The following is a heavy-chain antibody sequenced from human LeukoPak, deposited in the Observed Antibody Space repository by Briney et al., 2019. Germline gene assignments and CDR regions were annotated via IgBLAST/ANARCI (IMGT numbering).Heavy chain of an antibody. CDR2: INADGSTT. Sequence: TGGSQRLSCAASVFTFGNSWVHWVRQAPGKGLVWVSQINADGSTTSYADSVKGRFTISRDNARNTLSVEMNSLTIEDTTVYYCIVVVEPPDSDGFDVWGQGTMITVSS. D-gene: IGHD1-14*01. J-gene: IGHJ3*01. CDR1: VFTFGNSW. CDR3: IVVVEPPDSDGFDV. V-gene: IGHV3-74*01.